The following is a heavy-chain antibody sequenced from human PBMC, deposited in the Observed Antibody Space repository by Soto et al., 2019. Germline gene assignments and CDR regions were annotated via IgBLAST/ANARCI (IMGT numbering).Heavy chain of an antibody. V-gene: IGHV1-69*06. CDR3: ASWRAYSGSYCFDY. Sequence: QVQLVQSGAEVKKPRSSVKVSCEASGGSFNTYTINWVRQAPGRGLEWMGQVIPMYDSVNYAESFQGRVKITADKSTNIAYMELSSLRPEDTALYFCASWRAYSGSYCFDYWGQGTLVIVSP. CDR1: GGSFNTYT. D-gene: IGHD1-26*01. J-gene: IGHJ4*02. CDR2: VIPMYDSV.